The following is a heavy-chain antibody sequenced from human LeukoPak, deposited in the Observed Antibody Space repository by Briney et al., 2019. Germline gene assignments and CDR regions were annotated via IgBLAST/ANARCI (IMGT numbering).Heavy chain of an antibody. CDR3: ARDHYGLHI. V-gene: IGHV3-7*01. CDR2: INADGSER. D-gene: IGHD4-17*01. J-gene: IGHJ3*02. Sequence: PGGSLRLSCVASGFTVSQHWTTWVRQAPGKGLELVANINADGSERDSVDSGTGRFTISKDNAKNSVYLQLSSRRAVYATHTYCARDHYGLHIWGQGTVGPVSS. CDR1: GFTVSQHW.